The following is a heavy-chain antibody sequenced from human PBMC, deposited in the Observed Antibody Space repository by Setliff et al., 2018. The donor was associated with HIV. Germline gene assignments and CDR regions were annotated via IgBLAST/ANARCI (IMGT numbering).Heavy chain of an antibody. J-gene: IGHJ2*01. CDR3: ARDDHYYDMGSIYSDWYFDV. CDR1: GGTFRKYS. CDR2: IIPMFGST. D-gene: IGHD3-22*01. Sequence: SVKVSCKASGGTFRKYSISWVRQAPGQGLEWVGGIIPMFGSTTYAQKFYGRVTITADESTDKVEMELTSLTSEDTAMYYCARDDHYYDMGSIYSDWYFDVWGPATQVTVSS. V-gene: IGHV1-69*13.